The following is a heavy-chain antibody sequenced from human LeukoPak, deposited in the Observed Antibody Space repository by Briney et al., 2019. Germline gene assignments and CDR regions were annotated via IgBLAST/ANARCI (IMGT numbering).Heavy chain of an antibody. J-gene: IGHJ6*04. CDR2: IIPIFGTA. CDR1: GGTFSSYA. V-gene: IGHV1-69*06. Sequence: PVKVSCKASGGTFSSYAISWVRQAPGQGLEWMGGIIPIFGTANYAQKFQGRVTITADKSTSTAYMELSSLRSEDTAVYYCARGPDIVVVPAAIGNYYGMDVWGKGTTVTASS. CDR3: ARGPDIVVVPAAIGNYYGMDV. D-gene: IGHD2-2*01.